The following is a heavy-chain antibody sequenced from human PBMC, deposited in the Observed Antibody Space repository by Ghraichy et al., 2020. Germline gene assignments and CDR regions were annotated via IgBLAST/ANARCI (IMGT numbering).Heavy chain of an antibody. CDR1: GFTFSSYG. CDR3: ARSPMFGETAPHHYYYGMDV. CDR2: IWYDGSNK. D-gene: IGHD3-10*02. V-gene: IGHV3-33*01. J-gene: IGHJ6*02. Sequence: GGSLRLSCAASGFTFSSYGMHWVRQAPGKGLEWVAVIWYDGSNKYYADSVKGRFTISRDNSKNTLYLQMNSLRAEDTAVYYCARSPMFGETAPHHYYYGMDVWGQGTTVTVSS.